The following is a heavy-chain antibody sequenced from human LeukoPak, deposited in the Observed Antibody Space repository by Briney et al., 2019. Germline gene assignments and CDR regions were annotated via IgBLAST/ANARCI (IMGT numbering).Heavy chain of an antibody. J-gene: IGHJ4*02. V-gene: IGHV1-46*01. D-gene: IGHD2-2*01. CDR3: ARDCSSASCYLGFDY. Sequence: ASVKVSCKASGYTFTNCYMHWVRQAPGQGHEWMVIINPSGGSTSYAQKFQGRVTMTSDTSTSTVYMELSSLRSEDTAVYYCARDCSSASCYLGFDYWGQGTLVTVSS. CDR2: INPSGGST. CDR1: GYTFTNCY.